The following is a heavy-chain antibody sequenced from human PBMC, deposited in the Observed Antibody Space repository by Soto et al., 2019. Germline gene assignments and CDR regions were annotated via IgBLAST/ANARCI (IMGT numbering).Heavy chain of an antibody. CDR2: IYYSGST. J-gene: IGHJ4*02. Sequence: QVQLQESGPGLVKPSQTLSLTCTVSGGSISSGGYYWSWIRQHPGKSLEWIGYIYYSGSTYYNPSLKSRVTISVDTSKNQFSLKLSSVTAADTAVYYCARGRYYDSSGSTIDYWGQGTLVTVSS. V-gene: IGHV4-31*03. CDR3: ARGRYYDSSGSTIDY. D-gene: IGHD3-22*01. CDR1: GGSISSGGYY.